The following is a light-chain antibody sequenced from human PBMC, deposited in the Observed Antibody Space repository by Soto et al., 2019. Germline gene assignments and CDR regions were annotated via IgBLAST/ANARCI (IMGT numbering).Light chain of an antibody. J-gene: IGLJ1*01. CDR1: KSDIGVYDF. V-gene: IGLV2-8*01. Sequence: QSALTQPPSASGSPGQSVTISCTGTKSDIGVYDFVSWYQHHPGKAPRLIIYEVVQRPSGVPDRFSGSKSGNTASLTVSGLQAADEADYYCSAYTVSRTYVFGTGTKVTVL. CDR2: EVV. CDR3: SAYTVSRTYV.